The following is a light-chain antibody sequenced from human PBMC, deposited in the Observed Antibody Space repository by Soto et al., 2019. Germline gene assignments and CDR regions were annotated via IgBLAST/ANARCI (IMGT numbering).Light chain of an antibody. CDR3: QQYHNWPPRT. Sequence: EIXMTXXXXTLSVSPGERVTLSCRASQSVSSNLAWYQQKPGQAPRLLIYGASTRATGIPARFSGGXXXTXXXXTISSLQSEDFAVYYCQQYHNWPPRTFGQGTKVEXK. V-gene: IGKV3-15*01. J-gene: IGKJ1*01. CDR2: GAS. CDR1: QSVSSN.